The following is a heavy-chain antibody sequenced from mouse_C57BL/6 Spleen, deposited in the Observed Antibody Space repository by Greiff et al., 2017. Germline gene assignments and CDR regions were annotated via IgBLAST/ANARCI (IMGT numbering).Heavy chain of an antibody. Sequence: QVQLQQSGAELVRPGSSVKLSSKASGYTFTSYWMDWVKQRPGQGLEWIGNIYPFDSETHYNQKFKDKATLTVDTSSSTAYMQLSSLTSEDSAVYYCARGRYTTTCIDYWGQGTTLTVSS. V-gene: IGHV1-61*01. CDR2: IYPFDSET. J-gene: IGHJ2*01. CDR1: GYTFTSYW. CDR3: ARGRYTTTCIDY. D-gene: IGHD5-5*01.